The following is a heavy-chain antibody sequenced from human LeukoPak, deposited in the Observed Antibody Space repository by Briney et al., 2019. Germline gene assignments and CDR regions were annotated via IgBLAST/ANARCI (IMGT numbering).Heavy chain of an antibody. Sequence: GASVKVSCKASGCTFIGYYMHWVRQAPGQGLEWMGRINPSTGGTNSAQKFQGRVTMTRDTSISTAYMELSRLTSDDTAIYYCARGQPYGDYNYFDPWGQGTLVTVSS. J-gene: IGHJ5*02. D-gene: IGHD4-17*01. CDR1: GCTFIGYY. V-gene: IGHV1-2*06. CDR2: INPSTGGT. CDR3: ARGQPYGDYNYFDP.